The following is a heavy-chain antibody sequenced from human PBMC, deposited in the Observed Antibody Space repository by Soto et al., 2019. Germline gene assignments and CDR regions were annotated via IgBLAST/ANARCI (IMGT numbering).Heavy chain of an antibody. V-gene: IGHV1-18*01. J-gene: IGHJ4*02. CDR2: ISVYNGNT. Sequence: HVQLVQSGAEVQKPGASVKVSCKASGYTFTSSGFSWVRQAPGQGLEWLGWISVYNGNTNYPHKLPGRVTMTTDTSTITAYTALRRLRSDDTTVYSCATARAVSVSDHWCQGNLVTVSS. CDR1: GYTFTSSG. CDR3: ATARAVSVSDH.